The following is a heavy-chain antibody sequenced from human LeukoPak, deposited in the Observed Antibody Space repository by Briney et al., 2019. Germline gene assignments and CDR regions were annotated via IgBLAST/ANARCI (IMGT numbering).Heavy chain of an antibody. CDR1: GGSFTDYY. CDR2: INHRGNT. D-gene: IGHD3-22*01. CDR3: AKVTTRWTGYDKRGGRLRFDY. J-gene: IGHJ4*02. V-gene: IGHV4-34*01. Sequence: PSETLSLTCDVYGGSFTDYYWSWIRQPPGKGLEWIGEINHRGNTNYNPSLKSRVTISVDTPKNQFSLQLSSVTAADTAVYYCAKVTTRWTGYDKRGGRLRFDYWGQGALVTVSS.